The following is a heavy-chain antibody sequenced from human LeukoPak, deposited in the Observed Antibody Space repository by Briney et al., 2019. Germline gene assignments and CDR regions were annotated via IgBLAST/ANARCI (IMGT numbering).Heavy chain of an antibody. V-gene: IGHV4-39*01. D-gene: IGHD4-17*01. CDR1: GDSTSSDRYY. Sequence: SETLSLTCTVSGDSTSSDRYYGGWVRQPPGKGLEWIGNIYYSGSTYYNPSLKSRVTISVDTSKNQFSLKLSSVTAADTAVYYCASSSYGDYADYWGQGTLVTVSS. CDR2: IYYSGST. CDR3: ASSSYGDYADY. J-gene: IGHJ4*02.